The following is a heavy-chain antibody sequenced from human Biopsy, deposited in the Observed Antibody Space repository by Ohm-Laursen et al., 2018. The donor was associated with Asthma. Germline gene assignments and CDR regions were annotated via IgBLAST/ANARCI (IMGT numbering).Heavy chain of an antibody. CDR3: ARSAKTIFGVVMGSYYYGMDV. CDR2: IYFSGST. CDR1: GDSISSYY. D-gene: IGHD3-3*01. Sequence: PSQTLSLTCTVSGDSISSYYWSWIRQPPGKGLEWIGYIYFSGSTNYNPSLKSRVTISVDTSKNQFSLKLSSVTAADTAVYYCARSAKTIFGVVMGSYYYGMDVWGQGTTVTVSS. J-gene: IGHJ6*02. V-gene: IGHV4-59*12.